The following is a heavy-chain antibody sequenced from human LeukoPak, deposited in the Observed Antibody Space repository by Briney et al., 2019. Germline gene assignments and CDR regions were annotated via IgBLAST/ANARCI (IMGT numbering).Heavy chain of an antibody. D-gene: IGHD2/OR15-2a*01. V-gene: IGHV4-34*01. CDR3: ARGGFNMDAFDI. CDR1: GGSFSGYY. J-gene: IGHJ3*02. CDR2: TNHSGST. Sequence: SETLSLTCAVYGGSFSGYYWSWIRQPPGKGLEWIGETNHSGSTNYNPSLKSRVTISVDTSKNQFSLKLSSVTAADTAVYYCARGGFNMDAFDIWGQGTMVTVSS.